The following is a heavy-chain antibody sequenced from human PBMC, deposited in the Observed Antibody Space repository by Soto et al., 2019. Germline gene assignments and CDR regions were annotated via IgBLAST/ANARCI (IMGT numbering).Heavy chain of an antibody. J-gene: IGHJ5*02. D-gene: IGHD3-22*01. CDR3: ARGGFAKIGLARDSIPNWFDP. CDR1: GGSISSGGYS. Sequence: QLQLQESGSGLVKPSQTLSLTCAVSGGSISSGGYSWSWIRQPPGKGLEWIGYIYHSGSTYYNPSLKSRVTISVDRSKNQFSLKLSSVTAADTAVYYCARGGFAKIGLARDSIPNWFDPWGQGTLVTVSS. V-gene: IGHV4-30-2*01. CDR2: IYHSGST.